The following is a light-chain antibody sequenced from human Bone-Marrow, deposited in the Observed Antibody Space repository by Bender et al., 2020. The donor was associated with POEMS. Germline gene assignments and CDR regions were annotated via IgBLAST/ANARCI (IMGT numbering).Light chain of an antibody. J-gene: IGLJ3*02. CDR1: SSKFGSYP. CDR3: ATWDGSLNGWV. V-gene: IGLV1-44*01. CDR2: NNS. Sequence: QSVLTQPPSASGTPGQRVTISCSGSSSKFGSYPVNWYQQLPGAAPKLVIFNNSQRPSGVPDRFSGSNSGTSASLAISGLLSDDEADFYCATWDGSLNGWVFGRGTKLTVL.